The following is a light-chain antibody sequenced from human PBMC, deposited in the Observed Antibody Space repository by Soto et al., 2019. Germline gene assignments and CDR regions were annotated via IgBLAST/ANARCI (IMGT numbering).Light chain of an antibody. V-gene: IGKV3-20*01. CDR2: GAS. CDR3: QQYGSSPLT. Sequence: EIVLTQSPGTLSLSPGKRATLSCRASQSVSSSYLAWYQQKPGQAPRLLIYGASSRATGIPDRFSGSASGTDFTLTISRLEPEDFAVYYCQQYGSSPLTFGGGTKVEIK. J-gene: IGKJ4*01. CDR1: QSVSSSY.